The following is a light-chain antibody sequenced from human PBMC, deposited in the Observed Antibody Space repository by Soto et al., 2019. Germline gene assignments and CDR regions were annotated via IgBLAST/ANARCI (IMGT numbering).Light chain of an antibody. J-gene: IGLJ1*01. CDR3: CSYASSSTYV. Sequence: QSALTQPASVSGSPGQSITISCTGTSSDVGGYNFVSWYQQYPGKAPKFIIYDVSNRPSGVSNRVSGSKSGNTASLTISGLRAEDEADYYCCSYASSSTYVFGTGTKLTVL. V-gene: IGLV2-14*01. CDR2: DVS. CDR1: SSDVGGYNF.